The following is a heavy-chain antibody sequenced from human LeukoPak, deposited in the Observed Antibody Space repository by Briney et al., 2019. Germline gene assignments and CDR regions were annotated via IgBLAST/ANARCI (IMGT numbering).Heavy chain of an antibody. CDR2: IYTSGST. D-gene: IGHD3-3*01. Sequence: SQTLSLTCTVSGGSISSGSYYWSWLRQPAGKGLQWIGRIYTSGSTNYNSSLKSRVTISVDTSKNQFSLNLSSVTAADTAVYYCARARSIFEVARGAFDIWGQGTMVTVSS. V-gene: IGHV4-61*02. CDR3: ARARSIFEVARGAFDI. CDR1: GGSISSGSYY. J-gene: IGHJ3*02.